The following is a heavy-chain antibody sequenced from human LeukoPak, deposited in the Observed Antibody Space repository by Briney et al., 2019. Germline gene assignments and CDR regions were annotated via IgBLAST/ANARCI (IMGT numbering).Heavy chain of an antibody. CDR1: GFTFTTYA. Sequence: PGGSLRPSCAASGFTFTTYAMSWVRQAPGKGLEWVSAISGISGITYYADSVKGRFTISRDISKNTLYLQMNSLRAEDTAIYYCAKDHPLYYYDSSGYYFTAFDIWGQGTMVTVSS. D-gene: IGHD3-22*01. CDR2: ISGISGIT. V-gene: IGHV3-23*01. CDR3: AKDHPLYYYDSSGYYFTAFDI. J-gene: IGHJ3*02.